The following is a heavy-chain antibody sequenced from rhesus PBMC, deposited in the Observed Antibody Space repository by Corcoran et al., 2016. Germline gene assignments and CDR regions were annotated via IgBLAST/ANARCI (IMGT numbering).Heavy chain of an antibody. J-gene: IGHJ5-2*02. CDR1: GGSISSSY. Sequence: QVQLQESGPGLVQPSETLSVTCAVSGGSISSSYWNWIRQAPGKGLEWIGYIHGSGSTTSYNPSLNSRVTLSVDASKSQLSLKLTSVTAADTAVFYCARYLNSNPKSLDVWGRGVLVTVSS. CDR3: ARYLNSNPKSLDV. D-gene: IGHD4-23*01. V-gene: IGHV4-169*01. CDR2: IHGSGSTT.